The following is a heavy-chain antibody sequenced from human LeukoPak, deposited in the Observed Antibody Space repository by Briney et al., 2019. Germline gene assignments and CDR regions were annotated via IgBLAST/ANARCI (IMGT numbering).Heavy chain of an antibody. Sequence: PSETLSITCAVYGGSFSGYYWSWIRQPPGKGLEWIGEINHSGSTNYNPSLKSRVTISVDTSKNQFSLKLSSVTAADTAVYYCARAGMQFPPNYWGQGTLVTVSS. J-gene: IGHJ4*02. CDR2: INHSGST. CDR1: GGSFSGYY. D-gene: IGHD6-19*01. CDR3: ARAGMQFPPNY. V-gene: IGHV4-34*01.